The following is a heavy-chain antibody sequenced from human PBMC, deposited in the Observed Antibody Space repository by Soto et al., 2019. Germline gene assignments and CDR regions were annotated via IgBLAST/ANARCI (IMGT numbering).Heavy chain of an antibody. CDR1: GDTVKSVGFH. Sequence: PSYSTSLACTSCGDTVKSVGFHGAWIRRPPGKGLEWIGYIYNGGSTYYRPSLESRMHMSLDATRNHYSLRLTSVTAADTAVYFCARAPVGLDTISYFDYWGQGKLVTVSS. D-gene: IGHD3-3*01. V-gene: IGHV4-30-4*02. J-gene: IGHJ4*02. CDR2: IYNGGST. CDR3: ARAPVGLDTISYFDY.